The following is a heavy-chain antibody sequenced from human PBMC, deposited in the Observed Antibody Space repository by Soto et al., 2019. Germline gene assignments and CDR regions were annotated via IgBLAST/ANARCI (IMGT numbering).Heavy chain of an antibody. CDR1: GGTFSSYA. J-gene: IGHJ6*02. CDR3: ARGLDCSSTSCPDYYYYYGRDV. V-gene: IGHV1-69*01. D-gene: IGHD2-2*01. CDR2: IIPIFGTA. Sequence: QVQLVQSGAEVKQPGSSVKVSCKASGGTFSSYAISWVRQAPGQGLEWMGGIIPIFGTANYAQKFQGRVTLTADESTSTAYRERSSLRSEDTAVYYCARGLDCSSTSCPDYYYYYGRDVWGQGTTVTVS.